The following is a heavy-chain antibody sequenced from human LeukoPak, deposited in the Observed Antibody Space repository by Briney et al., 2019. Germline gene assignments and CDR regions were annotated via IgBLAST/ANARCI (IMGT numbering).Heavy chain of an antibody. D-gene: IGHD5/OR15-5a*01. Sequence: GGSLTLSWPASRFTVSSNYMSWVRQAPGQGLEWVSVIYSGGSTYYADSVKGRFTISRDNSKNALYLQVNSLRAEDTAVYYRARSRTCLAGLFDPWGQGTLVTVSS. CDR1: RFTVSSNY. CDR3: ARSRTCLAGLFDP. V-gene: IGHV3-53*01. J-gene: IGHJ5*02. CDR2: IYSGGST.